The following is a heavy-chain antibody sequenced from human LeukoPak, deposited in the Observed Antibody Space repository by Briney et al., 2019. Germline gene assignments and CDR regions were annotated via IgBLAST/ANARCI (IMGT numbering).Heavy chain of an antibody. CDR1: GYTFTSYG. Sequence: GASVKVSCKASGYTFTSYGISWVRQAPGQGLEWMGWISAYNGNTNYAQKLQGRVTMTTDTSTSTAYMELRSLRSDDTAVYYCARAVLLRFLEGAYYFDYWGRGTLVTVSS. CDR2: ISAYNGNT. CDR3: ARAVLLRFLEGAYYFDY. D-gene: IGHD3-3*01. J-gene: IGHJ4*02. V-gene: IGHV1-18*01.